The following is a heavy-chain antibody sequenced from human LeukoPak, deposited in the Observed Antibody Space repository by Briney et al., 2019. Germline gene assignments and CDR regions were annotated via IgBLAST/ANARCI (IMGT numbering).Heavy chain of an antibody. CDR3: AKSITMVRGVISI. D-gene: IGHD3-10*01. CDR2: ISGSGGST. Sequence: GGSLRLSCAASGFTFSSYAMSWVRQAPGKGLEWVSAISGSGGSTYYADSVKGRFTISRDNSKNTLYLQMSSLRAEDTAVYYCAKSITMVRGVISIWGQGTMVTVSS. CDR1: GFTFSSYA. V-gene: IGHV3-23*01. J-gene: IGHJ3*02.